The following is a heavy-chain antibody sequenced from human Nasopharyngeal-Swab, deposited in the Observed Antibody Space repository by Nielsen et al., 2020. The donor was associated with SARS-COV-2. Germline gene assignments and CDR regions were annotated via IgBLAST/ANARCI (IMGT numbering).Heavy chain of an antibody. CDR1: GFTFSSFS. CDR3: AYNTTMGVW. D-gene: IGHD5-18*01. Sequence: GGSLRLSCAASGFTFSSFSMNWVRQVPGKGLEWVSYISSSSSYIQYADSVKGRFTISRDNAKNSLLLQMNSLRAEDTAVYYCAYNTTMGVWWGQGTLVTVSS. J-gene: IGHJ4*02. CDR2: ISSSSSYI. V-gene: IGHV3-21*01.